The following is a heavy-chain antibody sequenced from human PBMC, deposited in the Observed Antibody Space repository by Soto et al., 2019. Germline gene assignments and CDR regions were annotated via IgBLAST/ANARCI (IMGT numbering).Heavy chain of an antibody. CDR3: AKDIAVASSFDY. D-gene: IGHD6-19*01. CDR1: GYIFTSSY. J-gene: IGHJ4*02. Sequence: ASVKVSCKASGYIFTSSYIHWVRQAPGQGLEWMGVINPSGGSTNYAQKFQGRVTMTRDTSTSTVYMEVSSLRAEDTAVYYCAKDIAVASSFDYWGQGTLVTVSS. CDR2: INPSGGST. V-gene: IGHV1-46*01.